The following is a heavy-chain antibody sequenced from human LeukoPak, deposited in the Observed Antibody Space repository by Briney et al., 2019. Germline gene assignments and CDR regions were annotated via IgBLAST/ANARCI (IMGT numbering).Heavy chain of an antibody. V-gene: IGHV4-59*01. CDR1: GGSSSSYY. CDR2: IYYSGST. J-gene: IGHJ4*02. D-gene: IGHD6-19*01. Sequence: SETLSLTCTVSGGSSSSYYWRWIRQPPGKGLEGSGYIYYSGSTNYNPSLTIRVTISVDTSKNQFSLKLSSVTAADTAVYYCARDEYSSGWPYFDYWGQGTLVTVSS. CDR3: ARDEYSSGWPYFDY.